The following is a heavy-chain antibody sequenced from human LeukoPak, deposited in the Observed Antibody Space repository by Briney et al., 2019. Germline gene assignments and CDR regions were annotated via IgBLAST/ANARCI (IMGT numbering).Heavy chain of an antibody. J-gene: IGHJ4*02. V-gene: IGHV4-61*05. Sequence: SETLSLTCTVSGGSISSSSYYWSWIRQPPGKGLEWIGYIYYSGSTNYNPSLKSRVTISVDTSKNQFSLKLSSVTAADTAVYYCARGVSITGTTWDVVDYWGQGTLVTVSS. CDR3: ARGVSITGTTWDVVDY. CDR2: IYYSGST. D-gene: IGHD1-20*01. CDR1: GGSISSSSYY.